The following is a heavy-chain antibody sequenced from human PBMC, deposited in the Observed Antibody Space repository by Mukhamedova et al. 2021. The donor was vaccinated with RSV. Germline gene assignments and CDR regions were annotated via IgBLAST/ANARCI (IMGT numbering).Heavy chain of an antibody. V-gene: IGHV3-23*01. D-gene: IGHD3-22*01. CDR3: AKESALDYDSTGAFDI. J-gene: IGHJ3*02. Sequence: GGSTYYADSVKGRFTISRDNSKNTLYLQMNSLRAEDTAVYYCAKESALDYDSTGAFDIWGQGTMVTVSS. CDR2: GGST.